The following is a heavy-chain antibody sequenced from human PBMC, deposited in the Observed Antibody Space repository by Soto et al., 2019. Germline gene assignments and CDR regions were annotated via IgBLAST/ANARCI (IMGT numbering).Heavy chain of an antibody. J-gene: IGHJ4*02. CDR3: VRAVASAGAF. Sequence: GGSLRLSGAASGFSLSDYWMNWVRQAPGKGLEWVANIKQDGSEICYVDSVKGRFTISRDNAKNSVYLQMNSLRIEDTAVYYCVRAVASAGAFWGQGTPVTVSS. CDR2: IKQDGSEI. CDR1: GFSLSDYW. D-gene: IGHD2-8*02. V-gene: IGHV3-7*01.